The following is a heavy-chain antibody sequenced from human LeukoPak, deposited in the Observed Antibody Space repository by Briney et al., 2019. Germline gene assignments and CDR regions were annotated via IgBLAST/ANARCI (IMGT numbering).Heavy chain of an antibody. V-gene: IGHV3-30-3*01. J-gene: IGHJ4*02. CDR2: ISYDGSIK. CDR1: GFTFSSHA. Sequence: GGSLRLSCAASGFTFSSHAMHWVRQAPGKGLEWVAFISYDGSIKYYADSVKGRFTISRDNSKNTLYLLMSSLRTEDAAVYYCARDRSRSYSCDYWGQGTLVRVSS. CDR3: ARDRSRSYSCDY. D-gene: IGHD3-10*01.